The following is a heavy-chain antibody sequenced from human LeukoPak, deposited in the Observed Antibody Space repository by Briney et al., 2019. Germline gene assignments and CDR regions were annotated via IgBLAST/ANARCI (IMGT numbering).Heavy chain of an antibody. CDR1: GLSFSNHG. CDR2: VARGGGAK. D-gene: IGHD6-19*01. J-gene: IGHJ4*02. Sequence: GTSLRLSCVAPGLSFSNHGMHWVRQAPGKGLEWVSVVARGGGAKFYADSVKDRFTLSRDNSRNMFFLQVEFLTVEDTAIYYGAREATWGQWYFAHWGEGTPVIVSS. CDR3: AREATWGQWYFAH. V-gene: IGHV3-30*03.